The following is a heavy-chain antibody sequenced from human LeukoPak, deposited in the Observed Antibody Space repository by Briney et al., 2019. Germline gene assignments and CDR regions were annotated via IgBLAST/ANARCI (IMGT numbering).Heavy chain of an antibody. J-gene: IGHJ3*02. Sequence: ASVKVSCKASAYTFTNYGISWVRQVPGQGLEWMGWINTYNGNTNYAQKLQGRVTMTTDTSTSTAYMELRSLRSNDTAVYYCARDMLVAIDAFDIWGQGTMVTVSS. V-gene: IGHV1-18*01. CDR2: INTYNGNT. CDR3: ARDMLVAIDAFDI. CDR1: AYTFTNYG. D-gene: IGHD2-15*01.